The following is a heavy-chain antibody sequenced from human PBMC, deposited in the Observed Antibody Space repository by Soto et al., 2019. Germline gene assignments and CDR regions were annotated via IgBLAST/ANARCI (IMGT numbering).Heavy chain of an antibody. V-gene: IGHV3-74*01. CDR3: TRVLAGTSGQFDY. CDR1: GFALSSYW. J-gene: IGHJ4*02. Sequence: EVQLVESGGGLVQPGGSLRLSCAASGFALSSYWMHWVRQAPGKGLVWVSRIGSDASGTTYADSVKGRFTISRDNAKNTVYLQMTSLSAEDTAVYYCTRVLAGTSGQFDYWGQGTLVTVSS. D-gene: IGHD1-26*01. CDR2: IGSDASGT.